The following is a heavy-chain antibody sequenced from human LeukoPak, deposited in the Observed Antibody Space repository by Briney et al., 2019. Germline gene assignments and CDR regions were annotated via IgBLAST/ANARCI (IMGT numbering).Heavy chain of an antibody. Sequence: GGSLRPSCAASGFTFSSYAMHWVRQAPGKGLEWVAVISYDGSNKYYSDSVKGRFTISRDNSKNTLYLQMNSLRAEDTAVYYCARGNYDSWYYFDYWGQGTLVTVSS. D-gene: IGHD4-11*01. CDR3: ARGNYDSWYYFDY. CDR1: GFTFSSYA. V-gene: IGHV3-30-3*01. CDR2: ISYDGSNK. J-gene: IGHJ4*02.